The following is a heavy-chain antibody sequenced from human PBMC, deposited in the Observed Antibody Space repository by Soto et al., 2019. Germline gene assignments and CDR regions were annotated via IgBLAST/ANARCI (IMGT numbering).Heavy chain of an antibody. D-gene: IGHD4-17*01. V-gene: IGHV4-31*03. CDR3: ATLPTVTSTFDY. J-gene: IGHJ4*02. CDR2: IYYSGST. Sequence: QVQLQESGPGLVKPSQTLSLTCTVSGGSISSGGYYWSWIRQHPGKGLEWIGYIYYSGSTYYNPSLKRRVTISVDTSKNQFALKLSSVTAAYTAVYYCATLPTVTSTFDYWGQGTLVTVSS. CDR1: GGSISSGGYY.